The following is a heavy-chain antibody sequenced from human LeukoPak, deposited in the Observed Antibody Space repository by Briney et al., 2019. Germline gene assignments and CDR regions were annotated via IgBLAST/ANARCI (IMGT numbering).Heavy chain of an antibody. Sequence: PGGSLRLSCAASGFTFSSYAMHWVRQAPGKGLEWVSAISGSGGSTYYADSVKGRFTISRDNSKNTLYLQMNSLRAEDTAVYYCATVDTAMAAFDYWGQGTLVTVSS. V-gene: IGHV3-23*01. D-gene: IGHD5-18*01. CDR1: GFTFSSYA. CDR3: ATVDTAMAAFDY. CDR2: ISGSGGST. J-gene: IGHJ4*02.